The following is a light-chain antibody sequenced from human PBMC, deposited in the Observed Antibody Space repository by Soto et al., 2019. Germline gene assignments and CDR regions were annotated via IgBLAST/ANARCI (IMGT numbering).Light chain of an antibody. CDR1: QGINNY. CDR3: QQRNSYPIT. CDR2: SAF. J-gene: IGKJ5*01. V-gene: IGKV1-9*01. Sequence: DIQLTQSPSFLSASVGDRVTITCRASQGINNYLAWYQQKPGKAPKLLIHSAFTLQSGVPSRFSGSGSGIEFTLTVSSLQPEDFATYYCQQRNSYPITFGQGTRLEIK.